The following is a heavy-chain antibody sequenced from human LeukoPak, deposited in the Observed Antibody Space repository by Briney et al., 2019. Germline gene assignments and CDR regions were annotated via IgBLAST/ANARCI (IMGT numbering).Heavy chain of an antibody. V-gene: IGHV7-4-1*02. CDR3: ARDRWGDGYNYFHAFDI. CDR2: INTNNGNP. J-gene: IGHJ3*02. Sequence: WASVKVSCKASGYTFTGYYMHWVRQAPGLGLEWMGWINTNNGNPTYAQGFTGRFVFSLDTSVSTTYLQISSLKAEDTAVYYCARDRWGDGYNYFHAFDIWGQGTMVTVSS. CDR1: GYTFTGYY. D-gene: IGHD5-24*01.